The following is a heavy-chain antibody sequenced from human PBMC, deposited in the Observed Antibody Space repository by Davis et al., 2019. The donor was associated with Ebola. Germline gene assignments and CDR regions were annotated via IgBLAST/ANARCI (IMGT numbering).Heavy chain of an antibody. Sequence: PGGSLRLSCVASGFPSHYYNMNWVRQAPGKGLEWVSTISSTSSYIYYGDAVKGRFTISRDNAENSLYLQMDSLRAEDTAVYYCARRILGDSRGAVDVWGQGTTVTVSS. CDR3: ARRILGDSRGAVDV. D-gene: IGHD2-15*01. CDR2: ISSTSSYI. J-gene: IGHJ6*02. V-gene: IGHV3-21*06. CDR1: GFPSHYYN.